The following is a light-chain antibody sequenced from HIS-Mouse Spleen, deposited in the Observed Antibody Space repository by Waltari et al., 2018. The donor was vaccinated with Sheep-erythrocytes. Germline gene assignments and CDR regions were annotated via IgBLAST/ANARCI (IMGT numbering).Light chain of an antibody. CDR2: EDS. CDR1: NIGSKS. V-gene: IGLV3-21*03. Sequence: SYVLTQPPSVSVAPGKTARITCGGNNIGSKSVHWYQQKPGQAPVLVVYEDSDRPSGSPGGFAGSNSGNTATLTISRVEAGDEADYYCQVWDSSSVVFGGGTKLTVL. J-gene: IGLJ2*01. CDR3: QVWDSSSVV.